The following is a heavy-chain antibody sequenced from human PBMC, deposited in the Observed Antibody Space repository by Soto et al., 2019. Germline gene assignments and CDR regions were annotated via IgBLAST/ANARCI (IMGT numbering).Heavy chain of an antibody. V-gene: IGHV3-21*01. J-gene: IGHJ4*02. CDR2: ISSSGAYP. Sequence: LRLSCAASAFTFCSNSMNWVRLAPGKGLAWVSSISSSGAYPSYADLVRGRFTISRDNAKNSVDLQMNSLRAEVTAVYSCVRGYGDYEGFPYWGQGTRVTVSS. D-gene: IGHD4-17*01. CDR3: VRGYGDYEGFPY. CDR1: AFTFCSNS.